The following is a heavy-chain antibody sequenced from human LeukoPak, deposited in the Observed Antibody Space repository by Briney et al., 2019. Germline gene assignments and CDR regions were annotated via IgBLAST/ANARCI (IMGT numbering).Heavy chain of an antibody. CDR2: MKQDGSET. CDR3: ARNLPFDY. V-gene: IGHV3-7*01. J-gene: IGHJ4*02. D-gene: IGHD1-14*01. CDR1: GFTFSRYW. Sequence: PGGSLRLSCSAPGFTFSRYWMSWVRQAPGKGLEWVAIMKQDGSETYYVDSVKGRFTISRDNGKSSLYLQVNSLRAEDTAVYYCARNLPFDYWGQGTLVTVPS.